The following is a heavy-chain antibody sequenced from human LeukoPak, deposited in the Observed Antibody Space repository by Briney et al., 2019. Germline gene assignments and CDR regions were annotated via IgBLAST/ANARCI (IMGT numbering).Heavy chain of an antibody. CDR2: IYSGGST. D-gene: IGHD6-19*01. CDR1: GFTFSSYA. V-gene: IGHV3-66*02. J-gene: IGHJ4*01. CDR3: AGIAVVDY. Sequence: PGGSLRLSCAASGFTFSSYAMTWVRQAPGKGLEWVSVIYSGGSTYYADSVKGRFTISRDNSKNTLYLQMNSLRAEDTAVYYCAGIAVVDYWGQEPWSPSPQ.